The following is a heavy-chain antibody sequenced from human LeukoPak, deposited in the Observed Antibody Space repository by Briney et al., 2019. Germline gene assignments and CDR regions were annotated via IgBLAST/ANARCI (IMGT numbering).Heavy chain of an antibody. CDR3: ARDDYGDYGDL. CDR1: GFTFSSNY. D-gene: IGHD4-17*01. V-gene: IGHV3-66*01. CDR2: IYSGGST. J-gene: IGHJ2*01. Sequence: GGSLRLSCAASGFTFSSNYMSWVRQAPGKGLEWVSVIYSGGSTYYADSVKSRFTISRDNSKNTLYLQMNSLRAEDTAVYYCARDDYGDYGDLWGRGTLVPVSS.